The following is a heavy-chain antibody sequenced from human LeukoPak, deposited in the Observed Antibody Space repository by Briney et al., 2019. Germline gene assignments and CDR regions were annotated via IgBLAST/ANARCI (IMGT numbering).Heavy chain of an antibody. Sequence: ASVKVSCKASGYTFTSYYMHWVRQAPGQGLEWMGIINPRGGRTSYAQNFQGRVTMTRYMSTSTVYMELSSLRSEDKAGYYCARAPQHSYYYGSGSYSHLDNYYYYMDVWGKGTTVAISS. CDR1: GYTFTSYY. V-gene: IGHV1-46*01. J-gene: IGHJ6*03. CDR3: ARAPQHSYYYGSGSYSHLDNYYYYMDV. D-gene: IGHD3-10*01. CDR2: INPRGGRT.